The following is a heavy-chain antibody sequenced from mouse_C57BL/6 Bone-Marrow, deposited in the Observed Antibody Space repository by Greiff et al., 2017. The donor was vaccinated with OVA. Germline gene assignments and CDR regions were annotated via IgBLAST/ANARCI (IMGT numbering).Heavy chain of an antibody. V-gene: IGHV10-1*01. CDR3: VSDYYGSSYRFAY. CDR1: GFSFNTYA. J-gene: IGHJ3*01. CDR2: IRSKSNNYAT. D-gene: IGHD1-1*01. Sequence: VQPKGSLKLSCAASGFSFNTYAMNWVRQAPGKGLEWVARIRSKSNNYATYYADSVKDRFTISRDDSESMLYLQMNNLKTDDTAMYYCVSDYYGSSYRFAYWGQGTLVTVSA.